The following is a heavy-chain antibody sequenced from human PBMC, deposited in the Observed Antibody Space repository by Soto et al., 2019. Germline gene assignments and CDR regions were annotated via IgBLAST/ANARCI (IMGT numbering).Heavy chain of an antibody. CDR3: AKGAVVVAATPFYFDY. J-gene: IGHJ4*02. D-gene: IGHD2-15*01. Sequence: GGSLRLSCAASGFTFSSYAMSWVRQAPGKGLEWVSAISGSGGSTYYADSVKGRFTISRDNSKNTLYLQMNSLRAEDTAVYYWAKGAVVVAATPFYFDYWGQGTLVTVSS. V-gene: IGHV3-23*01. CDR2: ISGSGGST. CDR1: GFTFSSYA.